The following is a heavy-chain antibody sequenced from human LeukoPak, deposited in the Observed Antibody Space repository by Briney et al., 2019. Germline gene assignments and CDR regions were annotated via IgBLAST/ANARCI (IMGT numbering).Heavy chain of an antibody. J-gene: IGHJ5*02. CDR2: IYYSGST. Sequence: SETLSLTCTVSGGSISSYYWSWIRQPPGKGLEWIGYIYYSGSTNYNPSLKSRVTISVDTSKNQFSLKLSSVTAADTAVYYCARVDTAMVTYGWFDPWGQGTLVTVSS. V-gene: IGHV4-59*01. CDR3: ARVDTAMVTYGWFDP. D-gene: IGHD5-18*01. CDR1: GGSISSYY.